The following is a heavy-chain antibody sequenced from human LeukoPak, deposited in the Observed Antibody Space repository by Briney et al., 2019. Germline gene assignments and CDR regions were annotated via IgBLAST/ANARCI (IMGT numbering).Heavy chain of an antibody. CDR1: GGSFSGYY. J-gene: IGHJ4*02. CDR3: AVGAAAGTPGY. CDR2: INHSGST. V-gene: IGHV4-34*01. D-gene: IGHD6-13*01. Sequence: SETLSLTCAAYGGSFSGYYWSWIRQPPGKGLEWIGEINHSGSTNYNPSLKSRVTISVDTSKNQFSLKLSSVTAADTAVYYCAVGAAAGTPGYWGQGTLVTVSS.